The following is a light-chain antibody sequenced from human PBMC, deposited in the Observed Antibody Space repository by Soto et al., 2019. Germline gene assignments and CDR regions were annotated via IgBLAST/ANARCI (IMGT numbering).Light chain of an antibody. CDR3: SSYTSSSTL. V-gene: IGLV2-14*01. Sequence: QSVLTQPASVSGSPGQSIIISCTGTSSDVGGYNYVSWYQQHPGKAPKLMIYAVTDRPSGVSSRFSGSKSGNTASLTISGLQAEDEADYYCSSYTSSSTLFGTGTKVTVL. J-gene: IGLJ1*01. CDR2: AVT. CDR1: SSDVGGYNY.